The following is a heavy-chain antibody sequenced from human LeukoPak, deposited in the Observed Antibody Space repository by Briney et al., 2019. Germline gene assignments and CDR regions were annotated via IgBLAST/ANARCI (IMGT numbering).Heavy chain of an antibody. CDR3: ARGRVSSSTWYSTYYNYFYMDV. J-gene: IGHJ6*03. V-gene: IGHV4-59*01. CDR1: GGSISSYY. Sequence: SETLSLTCTVSGGSISSYYWSWMRQPPGKGLEWIGNIYYSGSTNFNPSLNGRVSISRDTTKNLFSLRLRSVTAADTAVYFCARGRVSSSTWYSTYYNYFYMDVWGKGTTVTVSS. D-gene: IGHD1-1*01. CDR2: IYYSGST.